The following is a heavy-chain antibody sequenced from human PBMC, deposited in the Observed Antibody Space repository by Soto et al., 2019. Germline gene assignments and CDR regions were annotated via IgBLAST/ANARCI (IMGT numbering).Heavy chain of an antibody. V-gene: IGHV3-64*02. J-gene: IGHJ4*02. CDR3: ARGPTTVATWLDY. CDR2: ISDNGGTT. CDR1: GVTFSNYS. Sequence: GGSLRLSCAASGVTFSNYSMHWVRQAPGKGLEYVSAISDNGGTTYYADSVKGRFTISRDNSKNTLYIQMGSLRAEDLAVYYCARGPTTVATWLDYWGQGTLVTVSS. D-gene: IGHD4-17*01.